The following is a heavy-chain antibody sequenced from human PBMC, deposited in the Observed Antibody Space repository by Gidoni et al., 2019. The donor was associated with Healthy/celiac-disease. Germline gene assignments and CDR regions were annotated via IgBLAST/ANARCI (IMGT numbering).Heavy chain of an antibody. Sequence: EVQLVQSGAEVKQPGESLKISCKGSGYSFTSYWIGWVRQIPGKGLEWMGIIYPGDSDTRYSPSFQGKVTISADKSISTAYLQWSSLKASDTAMYYCARLFTGPNGYYYYYGMDVWGQGTTVTVSS. CDR3: ARLFTGPNGYYYYYGMDV. J-gene: IGHJ6*02. CDR1: GYSFTSYW. V-gene: IGHV5-51*01. CDR2: IYPGDSDT.